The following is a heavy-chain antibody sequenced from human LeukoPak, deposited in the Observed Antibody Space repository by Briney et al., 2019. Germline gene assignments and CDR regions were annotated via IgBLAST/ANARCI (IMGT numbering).Heavy chain of an antibody. CDR1: GGAISTYY. CDR2: FFYSGST. Sequence: PSETLSLTCTVSGGAISTYYWSWIRQPPGRGLEWVGYFFYSGSTNYNPSLKSRVTMSVDTSKNQFSLKLSSVTAADTAVYYCARVSAVAGAPDYWGQGTLVTVSS. CDR3: ARVSAVAGAPDY. V-gene: IGHV4-59*12. J-gene: IGHJ4*02. D-gene: IGHD6-19*01.